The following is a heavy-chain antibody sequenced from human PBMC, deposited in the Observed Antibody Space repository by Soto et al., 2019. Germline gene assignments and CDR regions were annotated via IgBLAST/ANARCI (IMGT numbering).Heavy chain of an antibody. CDR3: ARGSPGYSYGSYYFDY. J-gene: IGHJ4*02. CDR2: IHNSGSP. V-gene: IGHV4-30-4*01. Sequence: PSETLSLTCSVSGASIYNGGYFWSWIRQSPGKGLEWIGHIHNSGSPYNNPSLKSRVTISADTSMNQFSLALTSVTAADTAVYYCARGSPGYSYGSYYFDYWGQGTLVTVSS. D-gene: IGHD5-18*01. CDR1: GASIYNGGYF.